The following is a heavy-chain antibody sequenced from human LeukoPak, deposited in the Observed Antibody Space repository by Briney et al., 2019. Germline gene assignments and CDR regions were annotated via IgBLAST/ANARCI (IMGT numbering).Heavy chain of an antibody. V-gene: IGHV3-9*01. Sequence: PGRSLRLSCAASGFTFDDYAMHWVRQAPGKGLEWVSGISWNSGSIGYADSVKGRFTISRDNAKNSLYLQMNSLRAEDTALYYCAKGKVGATTWYPYYFDYWGQGTLVTVSS. J-gene: IGHJ4*02. CDR3: AKGKVGATTWYPYYFDY. D-gene: IGHD1-26*01. CDR2: ISWNSGSI. CDR1: GFTFDDYA.